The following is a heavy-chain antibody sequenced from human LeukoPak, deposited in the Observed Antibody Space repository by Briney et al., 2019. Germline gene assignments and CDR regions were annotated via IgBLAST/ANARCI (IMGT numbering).Heavy chain of an antibody. V-gene: IGHV1-2*02. CDR2: INPNSGGT. J-gene: IGHJ4*02. CDR1: EYTFTGYY. CDR3: ARSCSGGSCYGILDY. D-gene: IGHD2-15*01. Sequence: GASVKVSCKASEYTFTGYYMHWVRQAPGQGLEWMGWINPNSGGTNYAQKFQGRVTMTRDTSISTAYMELSRLRSDDTAVYYCARSCSGGSCYGILDYWGQGTLVTVSS.